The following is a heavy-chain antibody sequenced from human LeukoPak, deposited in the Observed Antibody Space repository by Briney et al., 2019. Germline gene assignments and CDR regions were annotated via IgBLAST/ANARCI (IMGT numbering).Heavy chain of an antibody. D-gene: IGHD3-10*01. CDR1: GGSISSSNW. J-gene: IGHJ5*02. Sequence: KASETLSLTCAVSGGSISSSNWWSWVRQPPGKGLEWIGEIYHSGSTNYNPSLKSRVTISVDKSKNQFSLKLSSVTAADTAVSYCAGGLAVVRDWFDPWGQGTLVTVSS. CDR3: AGGLAVVRDWFDP. CDR2: IYHSGST. V-gene: IGHV4-4*02.